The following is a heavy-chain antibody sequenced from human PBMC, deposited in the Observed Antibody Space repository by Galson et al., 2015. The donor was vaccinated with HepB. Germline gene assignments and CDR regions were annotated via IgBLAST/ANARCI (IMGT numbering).Heavy chain of an antibody. J-gene: IGHJ4*02. V-gene: IGHV3-74*01. CDR3: ARVPNYDYVWGSYRHLDY. CDR1: GFTFSSYW. CDR2: INSDGSST. Sequence: SLRLSCAASGFTFSSYWMHWVRQAPGKGLVWVSRINSDGSSTSYADSVKGRFTISRDNAKNTLYLQMNSLRAEGTAVYYCARVPNYDYVWGSYRHLDYWGQGTLVTVSS. D-gene: IGHD3-16*02.